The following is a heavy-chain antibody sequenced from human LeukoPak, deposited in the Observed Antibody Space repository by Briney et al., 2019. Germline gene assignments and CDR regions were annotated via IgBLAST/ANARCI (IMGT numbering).Heavy chain of an antibody. J-gene: IGHJ4*02. V-gene: IGHV3-30-3*01. D-gene: IGHD3-22*01. CDR2: ISYDGSNK. CDR3: ARDGYYYDSSGYYPYYFDY. CDR1: GFTFSSYA. Sequence: GGSLRLSCAASGFTFSSYAMHWVRQAPGKGLEWVAVISYDGSNKYYADSVKGRFTISRDNSKNTLYLQMNSLRAQDRPVYCCARDGYYYDSSGYYPYYFDYWGQGTLVTVSS.